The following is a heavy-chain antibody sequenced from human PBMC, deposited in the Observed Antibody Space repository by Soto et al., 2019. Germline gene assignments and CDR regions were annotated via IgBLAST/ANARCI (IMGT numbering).Heavy chain of an antibody. Sequence: GGSLRLSCAASGFTFSSYAMSWVRQAPGKGLEWVSAISGSGGNTYYADSVKGRFTISRDNSKNTLYLQMNSLRAEDTAVYYCAKDYGDYAWYYYGMDVWGQGTTVTVSS. V-gene: IGHV3-23*01. CDR2: ISGSGGNT. J-gene: IGHJ6*02. D-gene: IGHD4-17*01. CDR3: AKDYGDYAWYYYGMDV. CDR1: GFTFSSYA.